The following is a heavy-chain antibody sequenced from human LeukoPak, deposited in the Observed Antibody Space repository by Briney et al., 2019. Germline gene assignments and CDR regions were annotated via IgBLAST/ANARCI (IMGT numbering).Heavy chain of an antibody. CDR2: INHSGST. J-gene: IGHJ4*02. V-gene: IGHV4-34*01. Sequence: TSETLSLTCAVYGGSFSGYYWNWIRQPPGKGLEWIGEINHSGSTNYNPSLKSRVTMSVDTSKNQFSLKLSSVTAADTAVYYCAPLDYDILTGPPNYWGQGTLVTVSS. CDR1: GGSFSGYY. D-gene: IGHD3-9*01. CDR3: APLDYDILTGPPNY.